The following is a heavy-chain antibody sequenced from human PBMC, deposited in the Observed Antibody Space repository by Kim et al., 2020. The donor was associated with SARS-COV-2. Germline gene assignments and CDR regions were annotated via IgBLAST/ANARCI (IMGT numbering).Heavy chain of an antibody. CDR2: IYYSGTA. CDR1: GDSLSSYY. J-gene: IGHJ4*03. D-gene: IGHD4-17*01. CDR3: ARHLGLNADLGFDF. Sequence: SETLSLTCTVSGDSLSSYYWSWMRQSPGKGLEWVGHIYYSGTAEYNPSLKGRVTMSVDTYKNQFALRLASVTAADTAASFCARHLGLNADLGFDFWGQGT. V-gene: IGHV4-59*08.